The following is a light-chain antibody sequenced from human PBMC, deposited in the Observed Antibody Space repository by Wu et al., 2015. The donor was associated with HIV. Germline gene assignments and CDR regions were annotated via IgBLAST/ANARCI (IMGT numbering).Light chain of an antibody. Sequence: EVVMTQSPATLSVSPGERVTLSCRASESVTMSVVWYQQKPGQAPRLLIYGATTRATGVPARFSGSASGTEFTLTISSLEPEDFGVYYCQHRSDWPTFGQGTKVEIQ. J-gene: IGKJ1*01. V-gene: IGKV3-15*01. CDR3: QHRSDWPT. CDR1: ESVTMS. CDR2: GAT.